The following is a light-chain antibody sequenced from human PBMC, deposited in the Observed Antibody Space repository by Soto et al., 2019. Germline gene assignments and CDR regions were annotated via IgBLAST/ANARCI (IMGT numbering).Light chain of an antibody. CDR1: SNDVGGYNF. V-gene: IGLV2-11*01. CDR2: DVS. Sequence: QSVLTQPRSVSGSPGQSVTISCTVTSNDVGGYNFVSWYQQHPGKVPKLIIYDVSIRPSGVPDRFSGSKSGITASLTISGLQAEDEADYYCCSYVGSDSSFVFGSGTKVTVL. J-gene: IGLJ1*01. CDR3: CSYVGSDSSFV.